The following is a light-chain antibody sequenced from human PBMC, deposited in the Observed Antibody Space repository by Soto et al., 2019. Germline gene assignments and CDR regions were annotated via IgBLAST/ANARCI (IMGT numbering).Light chain of an antibody. Sequence: DIQLTQSASSLTSSLGDRVTSCXRVSHNIDSYLDWYQQKSGXAPEXXXDYXSSLRDGGSSRLSGSGYGTDFTLTISSLQPEYFATYYCQQSYSSISTFGQGTRLEIK. CDR1: HNIDSY. CDR3: QQSYSSIST. J-gene: IGKJ5*01. CDR2: YXS. V-gene: IGKV1-39*01.